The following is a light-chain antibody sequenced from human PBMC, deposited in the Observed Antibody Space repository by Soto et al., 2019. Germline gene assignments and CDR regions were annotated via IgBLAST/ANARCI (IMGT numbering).Light chain of an antibody. CDR3: QQYGSLRGFT. CDR2: GAS. J-gene: IGKJ3*01. V-gene: IGKV3-20*01. Sequence: EIVMTQSPGTLSLSPGERATLSCRASQSVSSSYLAWYQQKPGQAPRLLIYGASGRATGIPDRFSGSGSGTDFTLTISRLEPEDFAVYYCQQYGSLRGFTFGPGTKVDIK. CDR1: QSVSSSY.